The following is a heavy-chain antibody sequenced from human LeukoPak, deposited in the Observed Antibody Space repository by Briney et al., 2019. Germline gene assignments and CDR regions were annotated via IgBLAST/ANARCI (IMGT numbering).Heavy chain of an antibody. CDR1: GGTFSSYT. V-gene: IGHV1-69*16. CDR2: IMPLLNTP. J-gene: IGHJ6*03. Sequence: GASVKVSCKASGGTFSSYTITWVRQAPGQGLEWMGGIMPLLNTPNYAQQFQGRVTITTDESTSTAYMELSSLRFEDTAMYYCARVDRYHFYLDVWGKGTTVTVSS. CDR3: ARVDRYHFYLDV.